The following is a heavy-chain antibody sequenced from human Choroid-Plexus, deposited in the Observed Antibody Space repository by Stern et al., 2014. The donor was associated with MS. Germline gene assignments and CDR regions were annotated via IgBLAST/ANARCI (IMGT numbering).Heavy chain of an antibody. D-gene: IGHD2/OR15-2a*01. CDR3: AKDRQYLTYFFDH. V-gene: IGHV3-30*18. J-gene: IGHJ5*02. Sequence: QVQLVQSGGGVVQPGRPLRLSCVASGFTFGSCAMHWVRQAPGKGLEWVAGVSYDGSNKYYGGSVKGRFTIYRDNSQNTLYMQMSSLRPEDTAVYYCAKDRQYLTYFFDHWGQGSLVTVSS. CDR2: VSYDGSNK. CDR1: GFTFGSCA.